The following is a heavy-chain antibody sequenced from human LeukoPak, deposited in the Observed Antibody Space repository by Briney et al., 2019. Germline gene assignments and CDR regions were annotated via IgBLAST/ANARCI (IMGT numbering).Heavy chain of an antibody. CDR2: INAGNGNT. Sequence: ASVKVSCKASGYTFTSCAMHWVRQAPGQRLEWMGWINAGNGNTKYSQKFQGRVTITRDTSASTAYMELSSLRSEDTAVYYCARDFLFLGWFDPWGQGTLVTVSS. CDR1: GYTFTSCA. J-gene: IGHJ5*02. D-gene: IGHD2/OR15-2a*01. V-gene: IGHV1-3*01. CDR3: ARDFLFLGWFDP.